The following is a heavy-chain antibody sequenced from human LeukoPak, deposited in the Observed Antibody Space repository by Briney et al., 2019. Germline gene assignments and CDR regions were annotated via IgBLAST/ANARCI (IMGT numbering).Heavy chain of an antibody. CDR3: AIAPRYYYMDV. Sequence: SETLSLTCTASGGSISSYYWSWIRQPPGKGLEWIGYSGSTNYNPSLKSRVTISVDTSKNQFSLKLSSVTAADTAVYYCAIAPRYYYMDVWGKGTTVTISS. V-gene: IGHV4-59*01. CDR2: SGST. D-gene: IGHD2-21*01. CDR1: GGSISSYY. J-gene: IGHJ6*03.